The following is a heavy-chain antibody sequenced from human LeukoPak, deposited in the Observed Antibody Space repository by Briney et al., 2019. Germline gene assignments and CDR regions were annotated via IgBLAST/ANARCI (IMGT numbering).Heavy chain of an antibody. CDR1: GYTFGTHW. CDR3: ARVIAAAGTHGPVDY. CDR2: MNPNSGNT. V-gene: IGHV1-8*03. D-gene: IGHD6-13*01. Sequence: ASVKVSCKASGYTFGTHWMHWVRQATGQGLEWMGWMNPNSGNTGYAQKFQGRVTITRNTSISTAYMELSSLRSEDTAVYYCARVIAAAGTHGPVDYWGQGTLVTVSS. J-gene: IGHJ4*02.